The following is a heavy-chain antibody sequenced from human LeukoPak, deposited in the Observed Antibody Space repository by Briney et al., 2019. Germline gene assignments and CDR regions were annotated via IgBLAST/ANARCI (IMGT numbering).Heavy chain of an antibody. CDR2: IYYSGNT. Sequence: SETLSLTCTVSGDSISSNSYFWGWIRQSPGKGLEWIASIYYSGNTYYNPSLKSRVTISEDTSKNQFSLKLSSVTAADTAVYYCARGIVLLPAAIGWFDPWGQGTLVTVSS. CDR3: ARGIVLLPAAIGWFDP. V-gene: IGHV4-39*02. J-gene: IGHJ5*02. D-gene: IGHD2-2*01. CDR1: GDSISSNSYF.